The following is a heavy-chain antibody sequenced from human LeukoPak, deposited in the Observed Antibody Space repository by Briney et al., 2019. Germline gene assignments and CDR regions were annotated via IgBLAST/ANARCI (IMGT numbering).Heavy chain of an antibody. CDR3: ARGLAMADY. V-gene: IGHV3-48*03. CDR1: GFTFSSYE. D-gene: IGHD5-18*01. J-gene: IGHJ4*02. Sequence: GGSPRLSCAASGFTFSSYEMNWVRQAPGKGLEWVSYISSSGSTIYYADSVKGRFTISRDNAKNSLYLQMNSLRAEDTAVYYCARGLAMADYWGQGTLVTVSS. CDR2: ISSSGSTI.